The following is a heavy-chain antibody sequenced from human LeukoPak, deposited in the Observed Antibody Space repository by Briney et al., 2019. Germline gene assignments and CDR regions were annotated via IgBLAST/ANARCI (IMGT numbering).Heavy chain of an antibody. CDR1: GFTFSSYG. V-gene: IGHV3-33*01. CDR2: IWYDGSNK. Sequence: GRSLRLSCAASGFTFSSYGMHWVRQDPGKGLEWVAVIWYDGSNKYYADSVKGRFTISRYNSKNTLYLQMNSLRAEDTAVYYCAREEKSFDYWGQGTLVTVSS. CDR3: AREEKSFDY. J-gene: IGHJ4*02.